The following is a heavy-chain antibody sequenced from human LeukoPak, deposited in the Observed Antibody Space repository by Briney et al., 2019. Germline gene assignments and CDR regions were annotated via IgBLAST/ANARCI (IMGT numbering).Heavy chain of an antibody. J-gene: IGHJ4*02. CDR1: GYTFTNVD. V-gene: IGHV1-18*01. D-gene: IGHD3-22*01. Sequence: ASVKVSCKASGYTFTNVDINWVRQAPGQGLEWMGWISAYNGNTNYAQKLQGRVTMTTDTSTSTAYMELRSLRSDDTAVYYCARPYYDSSAPPYDYWGQGTLVTVSS. CDR2: ISAYNGNT. CDR3: ARPYYDSSAPPYDY.